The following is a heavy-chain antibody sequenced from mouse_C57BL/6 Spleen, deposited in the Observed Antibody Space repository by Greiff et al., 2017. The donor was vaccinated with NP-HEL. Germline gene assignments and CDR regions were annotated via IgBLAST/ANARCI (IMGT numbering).Heavy chain of an antibody. J-gene: IGHJ2*01. Sequence: EVQRVESGGDLVKPGGSLKLSCAASGFTFSSYGMSWVRQTPDKRLEWVATISSGGSYTYYPDSVKGRFTISRDNAKNTLYLQMSSLKSEDTAMYYCARQGGGYDGFDYWGQGTTLTVSS. CDR3: ARQGGGYDGFDY. CDR1: GFTFSSYG. D-gene: IGHD2-2*01. V-gene: IGHV5-6*01. CDR2: ISSGGSYT.